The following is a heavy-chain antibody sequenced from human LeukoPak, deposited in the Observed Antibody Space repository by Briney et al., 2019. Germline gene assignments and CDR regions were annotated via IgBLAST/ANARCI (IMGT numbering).Heavy chain of an antibody. CDR2: INPNSGGT. CDR1: GYTFTGYY. D-gene: IGHD6-19*01. Sequence: EASVKVSCKASGYTFTGYYMHWVRQAPGQGLEWMGWINPNSGGTNYAQKFQGRVTMTRDTSISTAYMELSRLRSDDTAVYYCASRYNSGWYRYYYYGMDVWGQGTTVTVSS. J-gene: IGHJ6*02. V-gene: IGHV1-2*02. CDR3: ASRYNSGWYRYYYYGMDV.